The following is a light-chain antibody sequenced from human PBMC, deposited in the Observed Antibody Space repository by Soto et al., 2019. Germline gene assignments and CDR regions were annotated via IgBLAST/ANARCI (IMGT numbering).Light chain of an antibody. CDR1: QNIGNL. J-gene: IGKJ2*01. V-gene: IGKV1-5*01. Sequence: DIEMTQSPSTLSASVGDRVTVTCRASQNIGNLLAWYQQKPGKAPNLLISDASNLEIGVPSRFSGSGSETEFTLTSTSLQPEDFATYYCQQYKNYSPSTFGQGTKLDI. CDR3: QQYKNYSPST. CDR2: DAS.